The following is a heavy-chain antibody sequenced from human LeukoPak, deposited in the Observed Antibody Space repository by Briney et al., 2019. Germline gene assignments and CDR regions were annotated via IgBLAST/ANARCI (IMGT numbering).Heavy chain of an antibody. CDR3: ARDGDRDYYYYYMDV. D-gene: IGHD4-17*01. V-gene: IGHV4-59*01. CDR2: IYYSGST. Sequence: NPSETLSLTCTVSGGSISSYYWSWIRQPPGKGLEWIGYIYYSGSTYYNPSLKSRVTISIDTSKNQFSLKLSSVTAADAAVYYCARDGDRDYYYYYMDVWGKGTTVTVSS. CDR1: GGSISSYY. J-gene: IGHJ6*03.